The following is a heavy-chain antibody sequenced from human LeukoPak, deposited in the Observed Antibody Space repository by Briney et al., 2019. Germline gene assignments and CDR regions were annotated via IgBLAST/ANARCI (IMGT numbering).Heavy chain of an antibody. D-gene: IGHD2-15*01. V-gene: IGHV5-51*01. CDR2: IYPGDSDT. J-gene: IGHJ1*01. Sequence: GESLKISCKGSGYSFTNYWIGWVRQMPGKGLEWMGIIYPGDSDTRYSPSFQGRVTISADRSISTAYLHWSSLKASDTAMYFCARGYCSGGSCESFQHWGQGTLVTVSS. CDR3: ARGYCSGGSCESFQH. CDR1: GYSFTNYW.